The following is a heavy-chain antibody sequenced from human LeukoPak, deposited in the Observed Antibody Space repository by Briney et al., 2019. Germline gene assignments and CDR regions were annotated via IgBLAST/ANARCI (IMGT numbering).Heavy chain of an antibody. CDR2: IYYRGST. V-gene: IGHV4-59*12. CDR1: GGPLTSYY. Sequence: PSETLSLTCAVSGGPLTSYYWSWIRQPPGKGLEWIGFIYYRGSTNYNPSLESRVTISVDTAKNRFSLKLSSVTAADTAIYYCARDGRAGSLFAYWGQGTLVTVSS. J-gene: IGHJ4*02. CDR3: ARDGRAGSLFAY. D-gene: IGHD6-19*01.